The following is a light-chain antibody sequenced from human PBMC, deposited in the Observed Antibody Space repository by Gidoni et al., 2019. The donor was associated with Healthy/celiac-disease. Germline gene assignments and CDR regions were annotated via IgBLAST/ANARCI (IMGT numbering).Light chain of an antibody. Sequence: QSVLTQPPSASGTPGQRVTISCSGSSSNIGSNYVYWYQQLPGTAPNLLIYRNNPRPSGVPDRFSGSKSGTSASLAISGLRSEDEADYYCAAWDDSSWVFGGGTKLTVL. CDR1: SSNIGSNY. J-gene: IGLJ3*02. CDR2: RNN. V-gene: IGLV1-47*01. CDR3: AAWDDSSWV.